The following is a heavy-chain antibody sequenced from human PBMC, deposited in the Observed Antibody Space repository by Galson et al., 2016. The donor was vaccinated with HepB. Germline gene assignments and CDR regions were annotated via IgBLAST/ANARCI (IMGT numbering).Heavy chain of an antibody. V-gene: IGHV1-69*06. CDR1: GDSVSSYA. J-gene: IGHJ3*01. Sequence: SVKVSCKASGDSVSSYAFDWVRQAPGQGLEWMGGFIPLFGTTIYAQKFQGRVTITADKSTSTAYMDLSSLRFHDTAMYYCATKEMRDAFDVWGQGTMVTVSS. CDR2: FIPLFGTT. D-gene: IGHD5-24*01. CDR3: ATKEMRDAFDV.